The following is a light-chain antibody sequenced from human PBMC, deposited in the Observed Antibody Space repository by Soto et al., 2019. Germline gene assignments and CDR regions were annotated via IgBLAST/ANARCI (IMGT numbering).Light chain of an antibody. CDR3: CSYTSDLTPYV. J-gene: IGLJ1*01. CDR2: GVT. V-gene: IGLV2-14*03. Sequence: QSALTQPASVSGSPGQSITISCTGTSSDIGGHDDVSWYQQHPGKVPKLLLYGVTDRPSGGSDRFSGSKSGNVASLTISGLQAEAEADYYCCSYTSDLTPYVFGTGTKVTVL. CDR1: SSDIGGHDD.